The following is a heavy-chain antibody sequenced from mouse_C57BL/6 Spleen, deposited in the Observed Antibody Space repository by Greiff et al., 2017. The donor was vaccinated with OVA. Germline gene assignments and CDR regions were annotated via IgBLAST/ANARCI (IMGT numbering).Heavy chain of an antibody. V-gene: IGHV5-17*01. Sequence: EVQLVESGGGLVKPGGSLKLSCAASGFTFSDYGMHWVRQAPEKGLEWVAYISSGSSTIYYADTVKGRFTISRDTAKKTLFLQMTSLRSEDTAMYYCARDYYGSSYWYFDVWGTGTTVTVSS. CDR2: ISSGSSTI. CDR3: ARDYYGSSYWYFDV. D-gene: IGHD1-1*01. CDR1: GFTFSDYG. J-gene: IGHJ1*03.